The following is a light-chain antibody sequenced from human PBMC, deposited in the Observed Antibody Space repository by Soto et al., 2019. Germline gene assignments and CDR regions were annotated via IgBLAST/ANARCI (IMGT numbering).Light chain of an antibody. V-gene: IGKV1-33*01. J-gene: IGKJ5*01. CDR2: GAS. Sequence: DIQMTQSPSSLSASVGDRVTITCQASQGITNYLNWHQQKPGKAPKLLIYGASNLETGVPSRFSGSGSGTDFTFTISSLQAEDIATYFCQQYDSVFTFGQGTRLEI. CDR1: QGITNY. CDR3: QQYDSVFT.